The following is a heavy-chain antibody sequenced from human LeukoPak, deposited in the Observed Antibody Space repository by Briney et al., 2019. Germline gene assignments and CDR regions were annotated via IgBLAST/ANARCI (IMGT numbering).Heavy chain of an antibody. Sequence: PSETLSLTCTVSGGSISSSSYYWGWIRRPPGKGLEWIGSIYYSGSTYYNPSLKSRVTVSVDTSKNQFSLKLSSVTAADTAVYYCARYIVGATTEIDYWGQGTLVTVSS. CDR3: ARYIVGATTEIDY. V-gene: IGHV4-39*07. D-gene: IGHD1-26*01. J-gene: IGHJ4*02. CDR1: GGSISSSSYY. CDR2: IYYSGST.